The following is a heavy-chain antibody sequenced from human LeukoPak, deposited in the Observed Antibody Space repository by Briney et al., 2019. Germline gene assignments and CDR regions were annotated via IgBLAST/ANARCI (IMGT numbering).Heavy chain of an antibody. CDR1: GGSFSGYY. J-gene: IGHJ4*02. V-gene: IGHV4-34*01. Sequence: SSETLSLTCAVYGGSFSGYYWSWIRQPPGKGLEWIGEINHSGSTNYNPSLKSRVTISVDTSKNQFSLKLSSVTAADTAVYYCARDVSGATYFDYWGQGTLVTVSS. CDR2: INHSGST. CDR3: ARDVSGATYFDY. D-gene: IGHD1-26*01.